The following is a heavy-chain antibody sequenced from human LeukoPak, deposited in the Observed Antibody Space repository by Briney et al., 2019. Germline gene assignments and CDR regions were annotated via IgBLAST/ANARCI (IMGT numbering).Heavy chain of an antibody. CDR2: ISAGGGSI. CDR3: AKNEMVRGVGYYYYMDV. D-gene: IGHD3-10*01. CDR1: GFTFSNYA. J-gene: IGHJ6*03. Sequence: PGGSLRLSCGASGFTFSNYAMSWVRQAPGKGLEWVSSISAGGGSIYYADSVKGRFTISRDNSKKTLYLEMHSLRAEDTAVYYCAKNEMVRGVGYYYYMDVWGKGTTVTVSS. V-gene: IGHV3-23*01.